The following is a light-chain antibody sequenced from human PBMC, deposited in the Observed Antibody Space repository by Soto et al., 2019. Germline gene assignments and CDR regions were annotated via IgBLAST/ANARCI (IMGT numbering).Light chain of an antibody. Sequence: QSALTQPASVSGSPGQSITISCTGTSSDVGGYKYVSWYQLHPGKAPKLLISDVSDRPSGISDRFSGSKSGNTASLSISGLQADDEADYYCSSYTTSSTLLFGGGTKVTVL. V-gene: IGLV2-14*01. CDR2: DVS. CDR3: SSYTTSSTLL. CDR1: SSDVGGYKY. J-gene: IGLJ2*01.